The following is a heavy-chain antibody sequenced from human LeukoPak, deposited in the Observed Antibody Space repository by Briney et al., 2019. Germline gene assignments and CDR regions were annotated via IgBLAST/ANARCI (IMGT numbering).Heavy chain of an antibody. V-gene: IGHV3-33*01. D-gene: IGHD3-22*01. J-gene: IGHJ3*01. CDR3: ARHPNYYDTSGDYFP. CDR2: IWYDGSNK. CDR1: GFTFSSYG. Sequence: GGSLRLSCAASGFTFSSYGMHWVRQAPGKGLEWVAVIWYDGSNKYYADSVKGRFTISRDNSKNTLYLQMNSLRAEDTAVYYCARHPNYYDTSGDYFPWGQGTMVTVSS.